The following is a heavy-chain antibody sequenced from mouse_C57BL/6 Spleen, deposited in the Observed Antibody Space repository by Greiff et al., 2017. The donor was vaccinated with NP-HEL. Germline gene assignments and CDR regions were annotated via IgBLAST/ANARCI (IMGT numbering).Heavy chain of an antibody. D-gene: IGHD2-10*01. J-gene: IGHJ2*01. CDR3: ARGGFNDPYWFDY. Sequence: QVQLQQPGAELVRPGTSVKLSCKASGYTFTSYWMHWVKQRPGQGLEWIGVIDPSDSYTNYNQKFKGKATLTVDTSSSTAYMQLSSLTSEDSAVYYCARGGFNDPYWFDYWGQGTTLTVSS. V-gene: IGHV1-59*01. CDR1: GYTFTSYW. CDR2: IDPSDSYT.